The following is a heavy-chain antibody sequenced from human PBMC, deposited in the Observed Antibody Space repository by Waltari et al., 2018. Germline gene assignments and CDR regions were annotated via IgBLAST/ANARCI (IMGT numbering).Heavy chain of an antibody. D-gene: IGHD4-17*01. V-gene: IGHV3-48*01. CDR2: ISSSTSTI. J-gene: IGHJ4*02. CDR1: GFTFSSYS. CDR3: ARDLYGDYAIDY. Sequence: EVQLVESGGGLVQPGGSLRLSCAASGFTFSSYSMNWVRQAPGKGLECVSYISSSTSTIYYADSVKGRFTISREHAKNSLSLQMNSLRAEDTAVYYCARDLYGDYAIDYWGQGTLVTVSS.